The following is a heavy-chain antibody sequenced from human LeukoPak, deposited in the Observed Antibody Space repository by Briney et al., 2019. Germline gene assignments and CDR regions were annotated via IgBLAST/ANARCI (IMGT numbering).Heavy chain of an antibody. CDR1: GYTFAGYY. J-gene: IGHJ4*02. CDR2: INPISGGT. CDR3: ARVPTVTRIFDY. Sequence: GASVTVSCKASGYTFAGYYIHWVRQAPGQGLEWMGWINPISGGTNYAQRFQGRVTMTRDTSISTAYMEMNRLRSDDTAVYYCARVPTVTRIFDYWGQGTPVTVSS. V-gene: IGHV1-2*02. D-gene: IGHD4-17*01.